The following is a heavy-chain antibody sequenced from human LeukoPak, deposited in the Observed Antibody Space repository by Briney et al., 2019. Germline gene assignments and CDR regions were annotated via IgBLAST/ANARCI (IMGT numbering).Heavy chain of an antibody. V-gene: IGHV3-30*02. CDR1: GFTFNSYG. CDR3: AKDDYMDV. CDR2: IRFDGSNN. Sequence: GGSLRLSCAASGFTFNSYGIHWVRQAPGKGLEWVAFIRFDGSNNYYADSVKGRFTISRDNSKNTLYLQMNSLRAEDTAVYYCAKDDYMDVWGKGTTVTISS. J-gene: IGHJ6*03.